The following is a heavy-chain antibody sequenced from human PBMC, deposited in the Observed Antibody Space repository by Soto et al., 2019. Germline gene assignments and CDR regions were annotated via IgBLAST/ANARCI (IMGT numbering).Heavy chain of an antibody. Sequence: SETLSLTCTVSGGSISSYYWSWIRQPPGKGLEWIGYIYYSGSTNYNPSLKSRVTISVDTSKNQFSLKLSSVTAADTAVYYCASSVAGARQFDYWGQGTLVTVSS. CDR2: IYYSGST. CDR3: ASSVAGARQFDY. V-gene: IGHV4-59*01. CDR1: GGSISSYY. D-gene: IGHD6-19*01. J-gene: IGHJ4*02.